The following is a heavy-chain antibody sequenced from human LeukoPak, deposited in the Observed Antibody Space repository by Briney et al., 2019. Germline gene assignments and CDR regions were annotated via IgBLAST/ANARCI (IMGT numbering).Heavy chain of an antibody. Sequence: GASVKVSCKASGYTFTSYGISWVRQAPGQGLEWMGWISAYNGNTNYAQKLQGRVTMTTDTSTSTAYMELRSLRSDDTAVYYCARVDWSSSWSYYWYFDLWGRGTLVTVSS. J-gene: IGHJ2*01. CDR3: ARVDWSSSWSYYWYFDL. CDR1: GYTFTSYG. D-gene: IGHD6-13*01. CDR2: ISAYNGNT. V-gene: IGHV1-18*01.